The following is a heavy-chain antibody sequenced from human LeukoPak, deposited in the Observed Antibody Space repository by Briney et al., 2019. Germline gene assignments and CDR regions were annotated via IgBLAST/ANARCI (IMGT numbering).Heavy chain of an antibody. D-gene: IGHD6-13*01. CDR3: AREFRGSSSPQYYYYYYMDV. V-gene: IGHV4-34*01. Sequence: SETLSLTCAVYGGSFSGYYWSWIRQPPGKGLEWIGEINHSGSTNYNPSLKSRVTISVDTSKNQFSLKLSSVTVADTAVYYCAREFRGSSSPQYYYYYYMDVWGKGTTVTVSS. CDR1: GGSFSGYY. CDR2: INHSGST. J-gene: IGHJ6*03.